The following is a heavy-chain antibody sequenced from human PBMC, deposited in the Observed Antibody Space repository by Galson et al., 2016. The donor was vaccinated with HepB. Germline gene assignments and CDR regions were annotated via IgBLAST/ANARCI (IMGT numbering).Heavy chain of an antibody. CDR2: INPKSGDT. CDR3: VRDRYIVLLTRTTGSQPNDY. V-gene: IGHV1-2*06. J-gene: IGHJ4*02. Sequence: SVKVSCKASGYTFTGYYIHWVRQAPGQGLEWMGRINPKSGDTDYVAKFQDRVTMTRDTSISTAYMELSSPRSDDTAIFYCVRDRYIVLLTRTTGSQPNDYWGQGTLVTVSS. D-gene: IGHD2-21*02. CDR1: GYTFTGYY.